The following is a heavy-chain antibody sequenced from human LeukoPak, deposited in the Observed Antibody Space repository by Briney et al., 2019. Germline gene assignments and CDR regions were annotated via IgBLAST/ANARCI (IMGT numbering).Heavy chain of an antibody. CDR1: GGTFNNYV. D-gene: IGHD2-2*01. J-gene: IGHJ2*01. Sequence: SVKVSCKASGGTFNNYVINWVRQAPGQGLEWMGGIISIFDTANYAQKFQGRVTITTDESTSTAYMELSSLRSEDTAVYFCARGLNFTPYHHDLWGRGTLVTVSS. V-gene: IGHV1-69*05. CDR2: IISIFDTA. CDR3: ARGLNFTPYHHDL.